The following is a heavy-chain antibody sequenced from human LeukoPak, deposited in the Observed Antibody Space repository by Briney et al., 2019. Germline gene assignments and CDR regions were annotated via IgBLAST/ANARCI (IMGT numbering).Heavy chain of an antibody. D-gene: IGHD1-1*01. CDR2: INTDGSGT. CDR3: ARGNAHAFDI. Sequence: GGSLRLSCAASRFAFSSYWMHWVRQAPGKGLVWVSRINTDGSGTSYADSVKGRFTISRDNAKNTLYLQMNSLRAEDTAVYYCARGNAHAFDIWGQGTMVTVSS. V-gene: IGHV3-74*01. CDR1: RFAFSSYW. J-gene: IGHJ3*02.